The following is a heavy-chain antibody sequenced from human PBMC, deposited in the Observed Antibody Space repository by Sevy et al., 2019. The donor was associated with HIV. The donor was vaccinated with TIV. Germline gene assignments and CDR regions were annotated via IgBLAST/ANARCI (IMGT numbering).Heavy chain of an antibody. CDR2: IYYSGST. Sequence: SETLSLTCTVSGGSISSSSYYWGWIRQPPGKGLEWIGSIYYSGSTYYNPSLKSRVTISVDTSKNQFSLKRSSVTAADTAVYYCARHNSGSYSEYYYYYYYMDVWGKGTTVTVSS. D-gene: IGHD1-26*01. CDR1: GGSISSSSYY. V-gene: IGHV4-39*01. J-gene: IGHJ6*03. CDR3: ARHNSGSYSEYYYYYYYMDV.